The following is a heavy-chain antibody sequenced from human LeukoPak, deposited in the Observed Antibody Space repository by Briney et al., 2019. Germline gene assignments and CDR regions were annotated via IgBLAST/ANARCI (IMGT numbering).Heavy chain of an antibody. J-gene: IGHJ4*02. D-gene: IGHD5-18*01. CDR3: ARDLSGVTGYTYGRGIDY. Sequence: TGGSLRLSCAASGFTFSSYTMSWVRQAPGKGLEWVANIKKDGSEKYYVDSVKGRFTISRDNAKTSLYLQMNSLRAEDTAVYYCARDLSGVTGYTYGRGIDYWGQGTLVTVSS. CDR1: GFTFSSYT. V-gene: IGHV3-7*01. CDR2: IKKDGSEK.